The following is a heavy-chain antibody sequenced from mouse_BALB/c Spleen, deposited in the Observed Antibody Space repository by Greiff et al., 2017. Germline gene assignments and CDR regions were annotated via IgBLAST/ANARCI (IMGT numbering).Heavy chain of an antibody. J-gene: IGHJ4*01. CDR3: AREGDYDLYYAMDY. V-gene: IGHV2-6-7*01. Sequence: VQVVESGPGLVAPSQSLSITCTVSGFSLTGYGVNWVRQPPGKGLEWLGMIWGDGSTDYNSALKSRLSISKDNSKSQVFLKMNSLQTDDTARYYCAREGDYDLYYAMDYWGQGTSVTVSS. D-gene: IGHD2-4*01. CDR1: GFSLTGYG. CDR2: IWGDGST.